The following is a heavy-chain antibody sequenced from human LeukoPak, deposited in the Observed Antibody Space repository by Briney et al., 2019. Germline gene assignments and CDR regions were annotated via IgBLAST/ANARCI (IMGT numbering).Heavy chain of an antibody. D-gene: IGHD2-15*01. CDR3: ARSGGWLDN. J-gene: IGHJ5*02. CDR1: GDSLSSNSAA. Sequence: SQTLSLTCALSGDSLSSNSAAWNWLRQSPSRGLEWLGRTYYRSKWHNDYAVSVKSRITIKPDTSKNQCSLQLNSVTPEDTAVYYCARSGGWLDNWGQGTLVTVSS. CDR2: TYYRSKWHN. V-gene: IGHV6-1*01.